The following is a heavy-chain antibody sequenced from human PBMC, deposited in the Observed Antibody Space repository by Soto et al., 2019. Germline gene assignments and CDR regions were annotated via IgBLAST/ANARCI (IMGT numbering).Heavy chain of an antibody. D-gene: IGHD1-26*01. V-gene: IGHV3-53*01. CDR3: ARDKSGSYSAGGGMDV. Sequence: EVQLVESGGGLIQPGGSLRLSCAVSGFTVSSNYMSWVRQAPGQGLEWVSIIYPGGSTYYADSVKGRFTISRDTSKNTLYLQMNSLRAEDTAIYYCARDKSGSYSAGGGMDVWGQGTTVIVSS. CDR1: GFTVSSNY. J-gene: IGHJ6*02. CDR2: IYPGGST.